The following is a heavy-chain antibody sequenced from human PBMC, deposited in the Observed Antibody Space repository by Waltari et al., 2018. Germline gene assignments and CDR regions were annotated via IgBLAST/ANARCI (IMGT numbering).Heavy chain of an antibody. D-gene: IGHD3-10*01. CDR2: IYYRGST. Sequence: QLQLQESGPGLVKPSETLSLTCTFSGVSISSSSNYWGWIRQPPGKGLEWIGSIYYRGSTYYNPSLKLRVTISVDTSKNQFSLNLSSVTAADTAVYYCARVSMVQGNAFDIWGQGTMVTVSS. CDR3: ARVSMVQGNAFDI. V-gene: IGHV4-39*07. J-gene: IGHJ3*02. CDR1: GVSISSSSNY.